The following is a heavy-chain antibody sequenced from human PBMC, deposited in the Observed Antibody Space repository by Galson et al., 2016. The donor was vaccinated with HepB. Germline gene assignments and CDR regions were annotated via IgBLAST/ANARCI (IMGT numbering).Heavy chain of an antibody. CDR1: GDSINTSTYY. J-gene: IGHJ6*02. CDR2: IYYSGNT. V-gene: IGHV4-39*01. CDR3: ARQGAHRELYYYGMDV. D-gene: IGHD5-24*01. Sequence: SETLSLTCTVSGDSINTSTYYWGWIRQPPGKGLEWIGSIYYSGNTYYNPSLKSRVTISIDTSKNQFSLKLSSVTAADTAVYYCARQGAHRELYYYGMDVWGQGTTVTVSS.